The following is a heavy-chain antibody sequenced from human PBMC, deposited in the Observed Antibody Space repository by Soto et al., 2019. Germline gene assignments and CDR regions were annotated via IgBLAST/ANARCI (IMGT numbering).Heavy chain of an antibody. CDR3: ARDPVLMVYGNYYYCGMDV. V-gene: IGHV4-4*07. CDR2: IYTSGST. Sequence: PSETLSLTCTVSGGSISSYYWSWIRQPAGKGLEWIGRIYTSGSTNYNPSLKSRVTMSVDTSKNQFSLKLSSVTAADTAVYYCARDPVLMVYGNYYYCGMDVWGQGTTVTVSS. D-gene: IGHD2-8*01. J-gene: IGHJ6*02. CDR1: GGSISSYY.